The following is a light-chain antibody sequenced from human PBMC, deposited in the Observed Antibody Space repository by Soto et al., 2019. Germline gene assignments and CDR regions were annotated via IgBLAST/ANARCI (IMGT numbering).Light chain of an antibody. CDR1: QAINSA. CDR3: QQFYNYPYT. V-gene: IGKV1D-13*01. Sequence: AIQLTQSPSSLSASVGDRVTITCRASQAINSALAWCQQKPSEPPKLLVFGDSILESGVPSRFSGSGSGTDFTLTISNLQPEDFATYFCQQFYNYPYTFGQGTKLEI. CDR2: GDS. J-gene: IGKJ2*01.